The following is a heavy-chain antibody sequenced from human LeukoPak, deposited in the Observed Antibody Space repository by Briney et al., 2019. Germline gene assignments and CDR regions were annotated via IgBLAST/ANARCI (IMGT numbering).Heavy chain of an antibody. J-gene: IGHJ4*02. CDR2: ISGSGGST. Sequence: GGSLRLSCAASGFTFSSYAMSWVRQAPGKGLEWVSAISGSGGSTYYADSVKGRFTISRDNSRNTPYLQMNSLRAEDTGVYYCANYGSGSYYNRIDYWGQGTLVTVSS. D-gene: IGHD3-10*01. CDR3: ANYGSGSYYNRIDY. V-gene: IGHV3-23*01. CDR1: GFTFSSYA.